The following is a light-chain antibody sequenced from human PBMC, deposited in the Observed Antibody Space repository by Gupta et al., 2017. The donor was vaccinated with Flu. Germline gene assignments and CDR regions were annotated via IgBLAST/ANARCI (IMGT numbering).Light chain of an antibody. CDR2: GAS. CDR1: QTVNSNN. V-gene: IGKV3-20*01. CDR3: QHYDNSPST. Sequence: EVVLTQSPGILSLSPGERAALSCRASQTVNSNNLAWYQQKPGQAPRLLIYGASSRATGIPDRFSDSGSGTDFTLTISRLEPEDFAVYYCQHYDNSPSTFGPGTKVDIK. J-gene: IGKJ3*01.